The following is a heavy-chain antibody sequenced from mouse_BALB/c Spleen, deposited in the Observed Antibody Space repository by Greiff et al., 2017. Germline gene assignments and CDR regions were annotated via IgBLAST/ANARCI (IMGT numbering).Heavy chain of an antibody. CDR2: INPGSGGT. V-gene: IGHV1-54*01. D-gene: IGHD2-10*02. CDR3: ARLGYGSFDY. J-gene: IGHJ2*01. Sequence: QVQLQQSGAELMKPGASVKISCKATGYTFSSYWIEWVKQRPGQGLEWIGVINPGSGGTNYNEKFKGKATLTADKSSSTAYMQLSSLTSDDSAVYFCARLGYGSFDYWGQGTTLTVSS. CDR1: GYTFSSYW.